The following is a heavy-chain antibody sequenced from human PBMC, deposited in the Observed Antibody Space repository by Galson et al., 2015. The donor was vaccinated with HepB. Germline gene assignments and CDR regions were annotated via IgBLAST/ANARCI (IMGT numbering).Heavy chain of an antibody. J-gene: IGHJ2*01. D-gene: IGHD3-10*01. Sequence: SLRLSCAGSGFTFSDYYMSWIRQAPGKGLEWVSYISSSSSYTNYADSVKGRFTISRDNSKNTLYLQMNSLRAEDTAVYYCARAAVVYYYGSGSYSSWYFDLWGRGTLVTVSS. V-gene: IGHV3-11*06. CDR3: ARAAVVYYYGSGSYSSWYFDL. CDR1: GFTFSDYY. CDR2: ISSSSSYT.